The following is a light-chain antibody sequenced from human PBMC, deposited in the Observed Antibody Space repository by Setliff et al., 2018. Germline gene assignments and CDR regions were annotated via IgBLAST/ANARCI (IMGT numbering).Light chain of an antibody. V-gene: IGLV2-14*03. CDR3: SSYTSIGTLIV. J-gene: IGLJ2*01. CDR1: NSDVGGHNY. CDR2: DVS. Sequence: QSALTQPASVSGSPGQSISISCTGSNSDVGGHNYVSWYQQHPGKAPKLLISDVSHRPSGVSIRFSGSKSGNTASLTISGLQAEDEADYYCSSYTSIGTLIVFGGGTKVTV.